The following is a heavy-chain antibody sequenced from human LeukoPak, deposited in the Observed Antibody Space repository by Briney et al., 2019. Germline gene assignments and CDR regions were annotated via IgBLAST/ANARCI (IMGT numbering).Heavy chain of an antibody. V-gene: IGHV3-23*01. J-gene: IGHJ1*01. CDR1: GFTFSSYA. D-gene: IGHD3-16*01. CDR3: AKGRGGYAIAEYFHH. Sequence: GGFLRLSCAASGFTFSSYAMSWVRQAPGKGLEWVSAISGSGGSTYYADSVKGRFTISRDNSKNTLYLQMNSLRAEDTAVYYCAKGRGGYAIAEYFHHWGQGTLVTVSS. CDR2: ISGSGGST.